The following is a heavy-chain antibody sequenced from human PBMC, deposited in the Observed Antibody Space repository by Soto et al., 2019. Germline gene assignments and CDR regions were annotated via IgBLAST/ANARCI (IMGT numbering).Heavy chain of an antibody. D-gene: IGHD2-21*01. CDR3: ARDHILRYYYYGMDV. CDR1: GFTFSSYW. V-gene: IGHV3-74*01. J-gene: IGHJ6*02. CDR2: INSDGSST. Sequence: RGSLRLSCAASGFTFSSYWMHWVRQAPGKGLVWVSRINSDGSSTSYADSVKGRFTISRDNAKNTLYLQMNSLRAEDTAVYYCARDHILRYYYYGMDVWRQATTVTVSS.